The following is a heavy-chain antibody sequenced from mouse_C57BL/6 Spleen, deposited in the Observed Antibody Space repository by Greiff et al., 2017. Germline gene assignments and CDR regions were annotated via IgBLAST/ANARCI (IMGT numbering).Heavy chain of an antibody. CDR3: ATGRQLRRAMDY. J-gene: IGHJ4*01. CDR2: IDPSDSYT. Sequence: VQLQQPGAELVKPGASVKLSCKASGYTFTSYWMQWVKQRPGQGLEWIGEIDPSDSYTNYNQKFKGKATLTVDTSSSTAYMQLSSLTSEDSAVYYCATGRQLRRAMDYWGQGTSVTVAS. CDR1: GYTFTSYW. D-gene: IGHD3-2*02. V-gene: IGHV1-50*01.